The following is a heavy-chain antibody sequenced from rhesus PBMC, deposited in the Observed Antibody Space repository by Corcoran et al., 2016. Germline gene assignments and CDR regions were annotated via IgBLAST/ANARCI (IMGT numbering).Heavy chain of an antibody. J-gene: IGHJ5-1*01. V-gene: IGHV4S9*01. D-gene: IGHD3-34*01. Sequence: QVRLQESGPGLVKSSATLSLTCAASGGSMSESSFWNWIRQPPGKGLEWIGNIYANSVTTYNPSLKSRVTISKDTSNNQFFLKVTSVTAADTAVYYCASPFERGRFEVWGAGILVTVSS. CDR3: ASPFERGRFEV. CDR2: IYANSVTT. CDR1: GGSMSESSF.